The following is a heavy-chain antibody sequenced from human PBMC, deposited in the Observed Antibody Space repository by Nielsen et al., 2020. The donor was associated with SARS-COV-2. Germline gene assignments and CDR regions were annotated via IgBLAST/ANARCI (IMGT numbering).Heavy chain of an antibody. CDR3: ARVGKQTYDILTGYYIAFPDYYGMDV. D-gene: IGHD3-9*01. J-gene: IGHJ6*02. CDR2: INPSGGST. V-gene: IGHV1-46*01. Sequence: WVRQAPGQGLEWMGIINPSGGSTSYAQKFQGRVTMTRDTSTSTVYMELSSLRSEDTAVYYCARVGKQTYDILTGYYIAFPDYYGMDVWGQGTTVTVSS.